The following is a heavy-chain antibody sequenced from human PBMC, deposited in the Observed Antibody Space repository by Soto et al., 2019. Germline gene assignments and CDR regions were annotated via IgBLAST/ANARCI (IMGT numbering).Heavy chain of an antibody. Sequence: QLQLQESGPGLVKPSETLSLSCTVSGGSISTNTYYWGWVRQPPGKGLEWIGSINYSGSTYYNPSLKSRVTISVDTSKNQFSLKLSSVTAADTAVYYCAANNYYGSGSAYEVIDYWGQGTLVTVSS. V-gene: IGHV4-39*01. CDR1: GGSISTNTYY. CDR2: INYSGST. D-gene: IGHD3-10*01. J-gene: IGHJ4*02. CDR3: AANNYYGSGSAYEVIDY.